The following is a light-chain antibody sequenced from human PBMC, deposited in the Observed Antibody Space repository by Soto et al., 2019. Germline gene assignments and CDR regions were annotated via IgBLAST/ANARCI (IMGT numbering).Light chain of an antibody. Sequence: EIVLTQSPATLSLSPGERATLSCGASHSVSSSYLAWYQQKPGLAPRLLIYDASSRATGIPDRFSGSGSGTDFTLTISRLEPEDFAVYYCQQRGKWPSTFGPGTKVE. CDR3: QQRGKWPST. J-gene: IGKJ2*02. CDR1: HSVSSSY. V-gene: IGKV3D-20*02. CDR2: DAS.